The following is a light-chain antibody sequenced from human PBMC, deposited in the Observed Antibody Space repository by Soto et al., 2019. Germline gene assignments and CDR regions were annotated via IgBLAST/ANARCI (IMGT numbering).Light chain of an antibody. V-gene: IGKV3-11*01. CDR3: QQRSKWL. Sequence: EIVLTQSPASLSLFPGERATLSCRASQSIGSYLAWYQQKPGQAPRLLIYDTSNRATGIPTRFSGWGSGTDFTLTISSLEPEAFAVYYCQQRSKWLFGGGTKVEIK. CDR1: QSIGSY. CDR2: DTS. J-gene: IGKJ4*01.